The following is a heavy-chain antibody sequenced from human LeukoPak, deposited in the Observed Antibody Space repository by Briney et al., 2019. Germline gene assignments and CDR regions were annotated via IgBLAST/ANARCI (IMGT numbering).Heavy chain of an antibody. CDR2: ISGTGVTT. J-gene: IGHJ4*02. V-gene: IGHV3-23*01. CDR1: GAIFSNHA. CDR3: ASTSMVRGVITPFDY. D-gene: IGHD3-10*01. Sequence: GGSLRLSCAASGAIFSNHAMSWVRQAPGKGLEWVSLISGTGVTTYYAASVKGRFTISRDNSKNTLYLQMNSLRAEDTALYYCASTSMVRGVITPFDYWGQGTLVAVSS.